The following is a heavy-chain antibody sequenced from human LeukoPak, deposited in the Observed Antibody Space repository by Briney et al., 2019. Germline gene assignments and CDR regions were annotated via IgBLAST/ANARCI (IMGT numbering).Heavy chain of an antibody. Sequence: PGGSLRLSCAASGLTFSSYWMSWVRQAPGKGLEWVANIKQDGSEKNYVDSVKGRFTTSRDNAKNSVDLQMNSLRVEDTAVYYCARVEAAGTGIFVNFYYSMDIWGKGTTVTISS. J-gene: IGHJ6*03. CDR1: GLTFSSYW. V-gene: IGHV3-7*01. D-gene: IGHD6-13*01. CDR3: ARVEAAGTGIFVNFYYSMDI. CDR2: IKQDGSEK.